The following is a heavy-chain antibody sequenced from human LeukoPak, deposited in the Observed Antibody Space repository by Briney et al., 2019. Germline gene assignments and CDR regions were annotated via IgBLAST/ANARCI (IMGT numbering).Heavy chain of an antibody. J-gene: IGHJ4*02. V-gene: IGHV4-30-2*01. CDR2: IYHSGST. Sequence: SETLSLTCTVSGGSISSGGYYWSWIRQPPGKGLEWIGYIYHSGSTYYNPSLKSRVTISVDRSKNQFSLKLSSVTAADTAVYYCARELRIGLTGHDGYWGQGTLVTVSS. CDR3: ARELRIGLTGHDGY. CDR1: GGSISSGGYY. D-gene: IGHD3-9*01.